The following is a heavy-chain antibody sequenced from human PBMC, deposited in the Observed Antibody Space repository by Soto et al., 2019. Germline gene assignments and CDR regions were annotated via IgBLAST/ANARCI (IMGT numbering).Heavy chain of an antibody. V-gene: IGHV4-39*02. Sequence: SETLSLTCTVSGGSIITTTYYWGWLRQPPGKGLEWIGYVYYSGSTYYNPSLKSRVTISVDTSKNQFSLKLSSVTAADTAVYYCARDGGLVDYYGSGTDDYYYGMDVWGQGTTVTVSS. D-gene: IGHD3-10*01. CDR2: VYYSGST. CDR3: ARDGGLVDYYGSGTDDYYYGMDV. CDR1: GGSIITTTYY. J-gene: IGHJ6*02.